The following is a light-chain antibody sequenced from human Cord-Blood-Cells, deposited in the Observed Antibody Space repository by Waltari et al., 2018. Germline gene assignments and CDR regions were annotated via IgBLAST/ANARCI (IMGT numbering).Light chain of an antibody. CDR2: AAS. CDR1: QSISSY. Sequence: DIQMTQSPSSLSASVGDRVTITCRASQSISSYLSWYQQKPGKAPKLLIYAASSLQSGVPSRFSGSGSGTDFTLTISSLQPEDFATYYCQQCYSTPITFGQGTRLEIK. V-gene: IGKV1-39*01. J-gene: IGKJ5*01. CDR3: QQCYSTPIT.